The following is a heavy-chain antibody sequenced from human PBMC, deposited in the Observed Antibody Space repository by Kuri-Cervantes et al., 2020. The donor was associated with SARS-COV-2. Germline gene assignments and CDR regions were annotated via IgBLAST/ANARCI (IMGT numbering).Heavy chain of an antibody. CDR3: AREIWYSSSLHYFDY. J-gene: IGHJ4*02. CDR2: ISGGGGST. D-gene: IGHD6-13*01. V-gene: IGHV3-23*01. CDR1: GFTFSSYW. Sequence: GESLKISCAASGFTFSSYWMSWVRQAPGKGLEWVSTISGGGGSTYYADSVKGRFTISRDNAKNSLYLQMNSLRAEDTAVYYCAREIWYSSSLHYFDYWGQGTLVTVSS.